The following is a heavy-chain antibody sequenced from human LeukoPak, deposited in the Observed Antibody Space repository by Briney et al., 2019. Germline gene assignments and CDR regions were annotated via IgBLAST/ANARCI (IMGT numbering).Heavy chain of an antibody. J-gene: IGHJ4*02. CDR1: GYTFTMYA. CDR2: INMYTANP. CDR3: ARHDNDDDFDY. D-gene: IGHD3-16*01. V-gene: IGHV7-4-1*02. Sequence: ASVNVSCTASGYTFTMYAINWLRRAPGQGLKCVGWINMYTANPAYAQGFTERFVFSLDTSVTTAYLQISNLKTEDTAVYYCARHDNDDDFDYWGQGTLVTVSS.